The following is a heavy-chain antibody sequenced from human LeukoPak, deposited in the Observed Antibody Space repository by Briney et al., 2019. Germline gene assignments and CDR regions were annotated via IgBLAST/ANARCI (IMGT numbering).Heavy chain of an antibody. V-gene: IGHV3-23*01. CDR1: GFTLSTYS. Sequence: PGGSLRLSCAASGFTLSTYSMSWVRQAPGNGLECVSVITGTGGRTYYADPVKGRFTISRDISKNTLYLQMNSLRVEDTAVYFCARGIAADNPHYSKDWGQGTLVTVSS. D-gene: IGHD6-13*01. J-gene: IGHJ4*02. CDR3: ARGIAADNPHYSKD. CDR2: ITGTGGRT.